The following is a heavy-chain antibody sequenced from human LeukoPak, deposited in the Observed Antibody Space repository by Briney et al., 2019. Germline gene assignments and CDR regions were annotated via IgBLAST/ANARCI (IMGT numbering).Heavy chain of an antibody. CDR3: ARDRVPPYYDFWSGYSAYYYYGMDV. V-gene: IGHV3-7*01. Sequence: GGSLRLSCEGSAFIFSGHWMNWVRQTPGKGLEWVASIKEDGSERQYVDSVKGRFSISRDNAKNSLYLQMNSLRDEDTAVYYCARDRVPPYYDFWSGYSAYYYYGMDVWGQGTTVTVSS. CDR1: AFIFSGHW. D-gene: IGHD3-3*01. CDR2: IKEDGSER. J-gene: IGHJ6*02.